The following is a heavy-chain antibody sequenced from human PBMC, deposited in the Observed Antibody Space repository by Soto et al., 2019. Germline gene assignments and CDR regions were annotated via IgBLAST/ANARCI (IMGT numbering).Heavy chain of an antibody. CDR2: IYYSGST. CDR1: GGSISSGGYY. J-gene: IGHJ3*02. V-gene: IGHV4-31*03. CDR3: ARVCGGDCHNAFDI. D-gene: IGHD2-21*02. Sequence: QVQLQESGPGLVKPSQTLSLTCTVSGGSISSGGYYWSWIRQHPGKGLEWIGYIYYSGSTYYNQSLKSRVTISVDTSKNQFSLKLSSVTAADTAVYYCARVCGGDCHNAFDIWGQGTMVTVSS.